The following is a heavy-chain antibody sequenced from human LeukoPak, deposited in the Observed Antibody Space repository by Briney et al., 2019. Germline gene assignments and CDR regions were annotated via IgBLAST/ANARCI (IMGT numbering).Heavy chain of an antibody. CDR3: ARGCHDSSGYHKGGDY. V-gene: IGHV4-34*01. Sequence: SSETLSLTCAVYGGSFSGYYWSWIRQPPGKGLEWIGEINHSGSTNYNPSLKSRVTISVDTSKNQFSLKLSSVTAADTAVYYCARGCHDSSGYHKGGDYWGQGTLVTVSS. CDR1: GGSFSGYY. CDR2: INHSGST. D-gene: IGHD3-22*01. J-gene: IGHJ4*02.